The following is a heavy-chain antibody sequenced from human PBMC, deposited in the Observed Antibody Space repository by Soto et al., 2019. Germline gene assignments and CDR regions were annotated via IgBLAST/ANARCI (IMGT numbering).Heavy chain of an antibody. CDR2: INQSGST. CDR3: ARAVPWRKSFDI. Sequence: PSETLSLTCAVYGGSFGGYQWSWIRQPPGEGLEWIGEINQSGSTNYNPPLKSRVAISVDTSETQFSLRLNSLTAADTAVYYCARAVPWRKSFDIWGQGTAVTVSS. J-gene: IGHJ3*02. D-gene: IGHD1-1*01. V-gene: IGHV4-34*01. CDR1: GGSFGGYQ.